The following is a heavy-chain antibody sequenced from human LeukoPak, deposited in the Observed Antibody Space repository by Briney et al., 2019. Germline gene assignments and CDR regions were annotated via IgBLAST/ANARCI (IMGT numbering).Heavy chain of an antibody. CDR2: IEGDGSER. Sequence: GGSLRLSCAASGFSFSSYWMSWVRQAPGKELEWVANIEGDGSERNYMDSVKGRFTISRDNAKNSLHLQMNSLRAEDTAVYYCAAGVGWLIDYWGQGTLVTVSS. CDR3: AAGVGWLIDY. J-gene: IGHJ4*02. CDR1: GFSFSSYW. D-gene: IGHD6-19*01. V-gene: IGHV3-7*03.